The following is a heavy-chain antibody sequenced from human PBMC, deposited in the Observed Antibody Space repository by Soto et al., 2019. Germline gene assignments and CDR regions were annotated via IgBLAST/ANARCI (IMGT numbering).Heavy chain of an antibody. CDR2: INPATGAA. CDR3: ARGGGVGVAGSAAFDM. CDR1: GYPVTAYY. Sequence: QLHLVQSGAVVKKPGASVTVSCSASGYPVTAYYMHWVRQAPGRGLEWMGGINPATGAAKYTQTFQGRGTMDRDPATSTGFMELGGLTTEDTAGFYWARGGGVGVAGSAAFDMWGQGTLVTVSS. V-gene: IGHV1-2*02. D-gene: IGHD3-3*01. J-gene: IGHJ3*02.